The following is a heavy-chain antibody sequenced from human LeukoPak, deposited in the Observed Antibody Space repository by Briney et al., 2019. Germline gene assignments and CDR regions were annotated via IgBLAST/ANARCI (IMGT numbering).Heavy chain of an antibody. Sequence: GGSLRLSCAASGFTFSNAWMSWVRQAPGKGLEWVGRIKSKTDGGTTDYAAPVKGRFTISRDDSKNTLYLQMNSLKTEDTAVYYCTTDLLRPNRYCSSTSCYPQNWFDPWGQGTLVTVSS. CDR3: TTDLLRPNRYCSSTSCYPQNWFDP. D-gene: IGHD2-2*01. CDR1: GFTFSNAW. J-gene: IGHJ5*02. CDR2: IKSKTDGGTT. V-gene: IGHV3-15*01.